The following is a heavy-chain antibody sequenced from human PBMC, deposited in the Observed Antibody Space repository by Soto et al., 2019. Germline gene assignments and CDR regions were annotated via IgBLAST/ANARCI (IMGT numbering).Heavy chain of an antibody. Sequence: QMQLVESGGGVVQPGRSLRLSCAASGFDFSSYGIHWVRQTPGKGLEWVAVLGFDGGGRYYADSVKGRFTISRDNSKKMLYLQMDGLRAEDTALYYCAREPVGPDYAMDVWGQGTTVTVSS. J-gene: IGHJ6*02. D-gene: IGHD1-26*01. CDR2: LGFDGGGR. CDR1: GFDFSSYG. CDR3: AREPVGPDYAMDV. V-gene: IGHV3-33*01.